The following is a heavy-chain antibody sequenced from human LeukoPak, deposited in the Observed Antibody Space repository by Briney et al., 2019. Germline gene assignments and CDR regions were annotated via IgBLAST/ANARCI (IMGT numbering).Heavy chain of an antibody. CDR1: GFTFSDYA. CDR2: ISFDGNNK. J-gene: IGHJ6*02. Sequence: GGSLRLSCAASGFTFSDYAMHWVRLAPGKGLEWMAVISFDGNNKYYADSVKGRFTISRDNSKNTLYLQMNSLRVEDTAVYSCTRGPRPLRYCSGGSCPSYYSGMDVWGQGTTVTVSS. CDR3: TRGPRPLRYCSGGSCPSYYSGMDV. D-gene: IGHD2-15*01. V-gene: IGHV3-30*04.